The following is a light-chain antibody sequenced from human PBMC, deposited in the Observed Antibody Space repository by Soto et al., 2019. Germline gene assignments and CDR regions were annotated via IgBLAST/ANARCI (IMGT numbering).Light chain of an antibody. J-gene: IGLJ1*01. V-gene: IGLV2-14*01. CDR1: SSDVGGYKY. CDR3: SSYTSSSSYV. Sequence: QSALTQPASVSGSPGQLITISCTGTSSDVGGYKYVSWYQQHPDKAPKLIIYDVTNRPSGISNRFSGSKSGNTAFLTISGLQAEDEADYYCSSYTSSSSYVFGTGNKVTVL. CDR2: DVT.